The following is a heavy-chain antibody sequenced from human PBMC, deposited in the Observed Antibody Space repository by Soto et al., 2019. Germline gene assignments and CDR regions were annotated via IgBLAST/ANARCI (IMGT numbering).Heavy chain of an antibody. CDR3: ARLYYYDSSGYYYYYYGMDV. CDR2: IIPILGTA. Sequence: QVQLVQSGAEVKKPGSSVKVSCKASGGTFSSYAISWVRQAPGQGLEWMGGIIPILGTANYAQKFQGRVTITADESTSTAYMELSSLRSEDTVVYYCARLYYYDSSGYYYYYYGMDVWGQGTTVTVSS. J-gene: IGHJ6*02. CDR1: GGTFSSYA. V-gene: IGHV1-69*01. D-gene: IGHD3-22*01.